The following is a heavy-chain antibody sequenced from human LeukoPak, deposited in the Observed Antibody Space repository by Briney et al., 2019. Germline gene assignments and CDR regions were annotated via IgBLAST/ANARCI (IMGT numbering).Heavy chain of an antibody. V-gene: IGHV4-4*07. Sequence: PSETLSLTCTVSGGSISSYYWSWIRQPAGKGLEWIGRIYTSGSTNYNPSLKSRVTMPVDTSKNQFSLKLSSVTAADTAVYYCARSPDYSNTVSPYYFEYWGQGTLVTVSS. J-gene: IGHJ4*02. CDR2: IYTSGST. D-gene: IGHD4-11*01. CDR3: ARSPDYSNTVSPYYFEY. CDR1: GGSISSYY.